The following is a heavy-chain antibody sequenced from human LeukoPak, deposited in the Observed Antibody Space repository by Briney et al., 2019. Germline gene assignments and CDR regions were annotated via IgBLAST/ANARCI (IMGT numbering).Heavy chain of an antibody. Sequence: ASVKVSCKASGYTFTSYDINWVRQATGQGLEWMGWMNPNSGNTGYAQKFQGRVTMTRNTSISTAYMELSSLRSEDTAVYYCARGGYGLWFGELLYDYWGQGTLVTVSS. D-gene: IGHD3-10*01. CDR2: MNPNSGNT. J-gene: IGHJ4*02. CDR3: ARGGYGLWFGELLYDY. V-gene: IGHV1-8*01. CDR1: GYTFTSYD.